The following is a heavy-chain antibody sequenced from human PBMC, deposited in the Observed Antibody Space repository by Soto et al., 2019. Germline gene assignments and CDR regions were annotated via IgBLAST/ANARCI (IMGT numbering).Heavy chain of an antibody. J-gene: IGHJ4*02. Sequence: EVHLLESGGGLVQRGGSLRLSCVASGLTFNNYAMNWVRQPPGKGLGWVSNIGGRGGNTFYADSMRGRFTISRDNSKNTVYLQMNNLRVEDSATYYCAKPSAYGDFAGSFDSWGQGTLVTVSP. D-gene: IGHD4-17*01. V-gene: IGHV3-23*01. CDR3: AKPSAYGDFAGSFDS. CDR2: IGGRGGNT. CDR1: GLTFNNYA.